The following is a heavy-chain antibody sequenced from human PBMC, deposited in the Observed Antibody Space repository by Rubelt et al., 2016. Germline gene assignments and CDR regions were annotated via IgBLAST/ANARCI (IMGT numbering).Heavy chain of an antibody. Sequence: QITLKESGPTLVKPTQTLTLTCIFSGFSLSTSGVGVGWIRQPPGKALECLALIYWYDDKRYSPSLKSRLTITNGTSKNQVVLTLTNMDPVDTATYYCAHRLAGTGTIDWGQGTLVTVSS. D-gene: IGHD1-1*01. CDR1: GFSLSTSGVG. CDR2: IYWYDDK. V-gene: IGHV2-5*01. CDR3: AHRLAGTGTID. J-gene: IGHJ4*02.